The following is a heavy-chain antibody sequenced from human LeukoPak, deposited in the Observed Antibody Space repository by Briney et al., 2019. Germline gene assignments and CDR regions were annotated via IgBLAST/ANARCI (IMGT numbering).Heavy chain of an antibody. J-gene: IGHJ4*02. V-gene: IGHV4-59*08. CDR1: GGPISSYY. D-gene: IGHD5-24*01. Sequence: PSETLSLTCTFSGGPISSYYWSWIRQPPGKGLEWIGYISYSGSTNYNPSLKSRVTISVDTSKNQSSLKLSSVTAADTAVYYCARHRDGHFYDYWGQGTLVTVSS. CDR3: ARHRDGHFYDY. CDR2: ISYSGST.